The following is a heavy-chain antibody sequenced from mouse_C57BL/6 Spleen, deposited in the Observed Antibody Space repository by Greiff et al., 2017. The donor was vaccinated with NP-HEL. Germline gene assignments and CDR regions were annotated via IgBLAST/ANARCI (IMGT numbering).Heavy chain of an antibody. CDR1: GFTFSSYA. CDR3: ARERELGRRYAMDY. Sequence: DVMLVESGGGLVKPGGSLKLSCTASGFTFSSYAMSWVRQTPEKRLEWVATISDGGSYTYYPDNVKGRFTISRDNAKNNLYLQMSHLKSEDTAMYYCARERELGRRYAMDYWGQGTSVTVSS. D-gene: IGHD4-1*01. CDR2: ISDGGSYT. V-gene: IGHV5-4*01. J-gene: IGHJ4*01.